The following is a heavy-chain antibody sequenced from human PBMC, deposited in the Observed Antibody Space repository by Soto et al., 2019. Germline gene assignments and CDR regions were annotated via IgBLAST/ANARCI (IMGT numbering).Heavy chain of an antibody. Sequence: QVQLVQSGAEVRKPGSSVKVSCKASGGTFSRHAISWVRQAPGQGLEWMGGIIPIFGTANHAQKFQGRVTIIADESTSTVYMELSSLRSEDTAMYYCAKELGSGQWLPMGCFDYWGQGTLVTVSS. CDR2: IIPIFGTA. CDR1: GGTFSRHA. V-gene: IGHV1-69*01. J-gene: IGHJ4*02. D-gene: IGHD6-19*01. CDR3: AKELGSGQWLPMGCFDY.